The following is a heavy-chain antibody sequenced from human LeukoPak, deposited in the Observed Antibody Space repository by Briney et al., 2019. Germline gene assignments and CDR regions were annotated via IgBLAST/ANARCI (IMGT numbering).Heavy chain of an antibody. Sequence: ASVTVSCKASGYTFTGYYMHWVRQAPGQGLEWMGWINPNSGGTNYAQKFQGRVTMTRDTSISTAYMELSRLRSDDTAVYYCASYNSSGYLFDYWGQGTLVTVSS. CDR2: INPNSGGT. D-gene: IGHD3-22*01. CDR3: ASYNSSGYLFDY. CDR1: GYTFTGYY. V-gene: IGHV1-2*02. J-gene: IGHJ4*02.